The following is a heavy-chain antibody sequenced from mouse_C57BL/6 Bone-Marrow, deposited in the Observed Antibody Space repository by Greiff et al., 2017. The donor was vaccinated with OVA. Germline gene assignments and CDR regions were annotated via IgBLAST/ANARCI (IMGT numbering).Heavy chain of an antibody. Sequence: QVQLQQSGAELVRPGASVTLSCKASGYTFTDYEMHWVKHTPVHGLEWIGAIDPETGGTAYNQKFKGKAILTADKSSSTAYKELRSLTSEDAAVYYCTRGYSNYYAMDYWGQGTSVTVSS. J-gene: IGHJ4*01. V-gene: IGHV1-15*01. CDR1: GYTFTDYE. D-gene: IGHD2-5*01. CDR3: TRGYSNYYAMDY. CDR2: IDPETGGT.